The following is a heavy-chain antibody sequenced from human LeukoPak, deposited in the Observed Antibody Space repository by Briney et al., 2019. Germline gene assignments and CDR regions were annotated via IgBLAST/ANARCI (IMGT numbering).Heavy chain of an antibody. CDR1: GFTVSSNY. CDR2: IYSGGST. Sequence: GGSLRLSCAASGFTVSSNYMSWVRQAPGRGLEWVSVIYSGGSTYYADSVKGRFTISRDNSKNTLFLRMNSLRAEDTAVYYCARYRLSIAVAGYFDYWGQGTLVTVSS. V-gene: IGHV3-53*01. D-gene: IGHD6-19*01. J-gene: IGHJ4*02. CDR3: ARYRLSIAVAGYFDY.